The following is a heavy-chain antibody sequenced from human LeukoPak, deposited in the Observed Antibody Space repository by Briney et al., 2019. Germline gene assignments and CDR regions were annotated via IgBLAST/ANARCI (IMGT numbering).Heavy chain of an antibody. CDR3: ARESLYGVVDY. Sequence: SETLSLTRTVSGYSISSGYYWGWIRQPPGKGLEWIGSIYHSGSTYYNPSLKSRVTISVDTSKNQFSLKLSSVTAADTAVYYCARESLYGVVDYWGQGTLVTVSS. V-gene: IGHV4-38-2*02. CDR2: IYHSGST. J-gene: IGHJ4*02. CDR1: GYSISSGYY. D-gene: IGHD4-17*01.